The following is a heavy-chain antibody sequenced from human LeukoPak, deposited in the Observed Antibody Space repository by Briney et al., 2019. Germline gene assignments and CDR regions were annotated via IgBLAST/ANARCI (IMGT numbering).Heavy chain of an antibody. J-gene: IGHJ4*02. CDR1: GYSISSGYH. Sequence: SETLSLTCTVSGYSISSGYHWGWIRQPPGKGLEWIGSIYHSGSTYYNPSLKSRVTISVDTSKNQFSLKLSSVTAADTAVYYCARGAVAPDYWGQGTLATVSS. CDR3: ARGAVAPDY. V-gene: IGHV4-38-2*02. CDR2: IYHSGST. D-gene: IGHD6-19*01.